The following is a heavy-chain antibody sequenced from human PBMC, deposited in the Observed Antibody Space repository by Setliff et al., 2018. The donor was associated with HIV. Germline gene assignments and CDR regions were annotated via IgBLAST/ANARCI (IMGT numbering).Heavy chain of an antibody. CDR3: AKKTAAYTSGSWLHY. D-gene: IGHD3-10*01. CDR1: GFTFSSYA. V-gene: IGHV3-23*01. Sequence: LRLSCAASGFTFSSYAMSWVRQAPGKGLEWVSAISGSGSSTYYADSVKGRFVISREKSKSTLYLQMNSLRAEDTAVYYCAKKTAAYTSGSWLHYWGQGTLVTVSS. J-gene: IGHJ4*02. CDR2: ISGSGSST.